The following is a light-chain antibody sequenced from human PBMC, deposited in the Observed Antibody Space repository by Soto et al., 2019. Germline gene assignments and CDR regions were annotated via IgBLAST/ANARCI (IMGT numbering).Light chain of an antibody. Sequence: ENVLTQSPGTLSLSPGERATLSCRASQSVGSRYVAWYQQKPGQAPRLLIYVASNRAAGIPDRFSGSGSGTDFTLTISRLEPEDFAVYYCQQYGSSPFTFGQGTKLEMK. CDR2: VAS. CDR1: QSVGSRY. V-gene: IGKV3-20*01. CDR3: QQYGSSPFT. J-gene: IGKJ2*01.